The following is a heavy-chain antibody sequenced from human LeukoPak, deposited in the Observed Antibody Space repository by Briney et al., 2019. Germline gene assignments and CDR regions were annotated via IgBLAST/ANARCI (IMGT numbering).Heavy chain of an antibody. CDR2: ISYDGSNK. CDR3: ARDLNYYGSGVFDY. CDR1: GFTFSSYG. D-gene: IGHD3-10*01. V-gene: IGHV3-30*03. J-gene: IGHJ4*02. Sequence: GGSLRLSCAASGFTFSSYGMHWVRQAPGKGLEWVAVISYDGSNKYYADSVKGRFTISRDNSKNTLYLQMNSLRAEDTAVYYCARDLNYYGSGVFDYWGQGTLVTVSS.